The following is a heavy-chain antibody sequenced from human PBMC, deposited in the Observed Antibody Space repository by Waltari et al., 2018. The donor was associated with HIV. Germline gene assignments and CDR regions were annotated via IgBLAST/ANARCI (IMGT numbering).Heavy chain of an antibody. CDR1: GFTFSTYT. V-gene: IGHV3-48*04. CDR2: ISSSSTTI. J-gene: IGHJ3*02. Sequence: EVQLVESGGGLVQPGGSLRLSCAASGFTFSTYTMNWVRQAPGKGLEWFSYISSSSTTIYYADSVKGRFTISRDNAKNLLYLQMNSLRAEDTAVYYCARDKAVIQPDAFDIWGQGTMVTVSS. CDR3: ARDKAVIQPDAFDI. D-gene: IGHD2-21*01.